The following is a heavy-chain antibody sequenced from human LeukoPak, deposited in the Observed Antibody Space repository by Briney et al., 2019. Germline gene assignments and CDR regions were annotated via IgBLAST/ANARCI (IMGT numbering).Heavy chain of an antibody. Sequence: SATLSLTWTASDGSISSYYWSWIRQPPRKVLGWIGYIYYSGSTNYNPSLKSRVTISVDTSKNQCSLKLSSVTAADTAVYYCARLRDGDYFDAFDIWGQGTMVTVSS. CDR3: ARLRDGDYFDAFDI. D-gene: IGHD4-17*01. CDR1: DGSISSYY. CDR2: IYYSGST. J-gene: IGHJ3*02. V-gene: IGHV4-59*08.